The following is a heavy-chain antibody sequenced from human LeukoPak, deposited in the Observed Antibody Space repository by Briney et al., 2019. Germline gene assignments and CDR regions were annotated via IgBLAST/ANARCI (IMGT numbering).Heavy chain of an antibody. J-gene: IGHJ4*02. D-gene: IGHD5-24*01. V-gene: IGHV3-7*01. Sequence: GGSLRLSCAASGFTFSSYAMSWVRQAPGKGLEWVANIKQDGSEKYYVDSVKGRFTISRDNAKHSLYLQMNSLRAEDTAVYYCASSTVEMATILDQDWGQGTLVTVSS. CDR3: ASSTVEMATILDQD. CDR1: GFTFSSYA. CDR2: IKQDGSEK.